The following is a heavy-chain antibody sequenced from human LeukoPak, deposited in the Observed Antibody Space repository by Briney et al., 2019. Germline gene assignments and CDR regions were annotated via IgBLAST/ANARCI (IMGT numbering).Heavy chain of an antibody. CDR3: ARLKQQLTYDAFDI. J-gene: IGHJ3*02. CDR2: IYPGDSDT. Sequence: GESLKISCQGSGYSFTSYWIGWVRQMPGKGLEWMGIIYPGDSDTRYSPSFQGQVTISADKSVSTAYLQWSSLKASDTAMYYCARLKQQLTYDAFDIWGQGTMVTVSS. CDR1: GYSFTSYW. D-gene: IGHD6-13*01. V-gene: IGHV5-51*01.